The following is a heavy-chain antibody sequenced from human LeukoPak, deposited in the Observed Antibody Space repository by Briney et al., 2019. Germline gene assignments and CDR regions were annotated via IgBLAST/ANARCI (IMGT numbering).Heavy chain of an antibody. J-gene: IGHJ4*02. CDR1: GYTFSSYA. CDR2: IYPRDGST. CDR3: ARDQEGFDY. V-gene: IGHV1-46*01. Sequence: ASVKVSCTASGYTFSSYAMNWVRQAPGQGLEWMGMIYPRDGSTSYAQNFQGRVTVTRDTSTTTVHMELRGLRSEDTAVYYCARDQEGFDYWGQGTVVTVSS.